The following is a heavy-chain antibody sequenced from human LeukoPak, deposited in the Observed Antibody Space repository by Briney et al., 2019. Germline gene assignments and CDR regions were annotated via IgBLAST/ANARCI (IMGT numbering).Heavy chain of an antibody. D-gene: IGHD2-15*01. J-gene: IGHJ3*02. CDR3: ARDGGQDILDAFDI. CDR1: GGSISSHY. V-gene: IGHV4-59*11. CDR2: IYYSGST. Sequence: SETLSLTCTVSGGSISSHYWSWIRQPPGKGLEGIGYIYYSGSTNYNPSLKSRVTISVDTSKNQFSLKLSSVTAADTAVYYCARDGGQDILDAFDIWGQGTMVTVSS.